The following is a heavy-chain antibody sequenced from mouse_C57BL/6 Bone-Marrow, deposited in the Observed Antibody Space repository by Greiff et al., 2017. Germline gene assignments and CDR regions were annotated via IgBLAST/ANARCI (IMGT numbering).Heavy chain of an antibody. Sequence: VQLQQPGAELVKPGASVKMSCKASGYTFTSSWITWVKQRPGQGLEWIGDISPGSGSTNYNEKFKSKATLNVDTSSSTAYLQLSSLPSEDSAVFYCARPYYNNYWYFDVWGTGTTVTVSS. CDR2: ISPGSGST. CDR3: ARPYYNNYWYFDV. J-gene: IGHJ1*03. D-gene: IGHD2-5*01. V-gene: IGHV1-55*01. CDR1: GYTFTSSW.